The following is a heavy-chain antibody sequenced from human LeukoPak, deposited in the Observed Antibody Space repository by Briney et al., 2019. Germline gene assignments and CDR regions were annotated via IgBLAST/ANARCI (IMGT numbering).Heavy chain of an antibody. CDR1: GFPFSSYW. V-gene: IGHV3-7*03. D-gene: IGHD5-12*01. CDR3: ARNSGWYFNY. CDR2: IKQDGSKK. Sequence: GGSLRLSCVASGFPFSSYWMTWVRQAPGKGLEWVANIKQDGSKKSYVDSVKGRFTISRDNGKNSLYLQMNSLRAEDTAVYYCARNSGWYFNYWGQGTLVTVSS. J-gene: IGHJ4*02.